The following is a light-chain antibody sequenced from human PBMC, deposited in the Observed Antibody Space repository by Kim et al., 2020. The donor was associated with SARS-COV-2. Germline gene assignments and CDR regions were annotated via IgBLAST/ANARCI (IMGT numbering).Light chain of an antibody. V-gene: IGKV3-20*01. Sequence: SPGERATISCRASQSFSNRFLAWYQQKPGQAPRLLIYGASSRATGIPDRFNGSGSGTDFTLTISRLEPEDFALYYCQQYDTLPLTFGGGTKVDIK. CDR2: GAS. J-gene: IGKJ4*01. CDR1: QSFSNRF. CDR3: QQYDTLPLT.